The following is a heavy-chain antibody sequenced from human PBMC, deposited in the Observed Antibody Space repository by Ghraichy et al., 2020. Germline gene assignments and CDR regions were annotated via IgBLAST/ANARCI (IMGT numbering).Heavy chain of an antibody. CDR2: IIPIFGTA. V-gene: IGHV1-69*13. J-gene: IGHJ5*02. CDR3: ARDQNANPIRYSNYEGVVTNWFDP. CDR1: GGTFSSYA. Sequence: SVKVSCKASGGTFSSYAISWVRQAPGQGLEWMGGIIPIFGTANYAQKFQGRVTITADESTSTAYMELSSLRSEDTAVYYCARDQNANPIRYSNYEGVVTNWFDPWGQGTLVTVSS. D-gene: IGHD4-11*01.